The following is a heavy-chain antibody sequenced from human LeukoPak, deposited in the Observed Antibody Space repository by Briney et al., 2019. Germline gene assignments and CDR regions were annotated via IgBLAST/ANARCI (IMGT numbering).Heavy chain of an antibody. D-gene: IGHD6-19*01. Sequence: SETLSLTCTVSGGSISSYYWSWIRQPPGKGLEWIGYIYYSGSTNYNPSLKSRVTISVDTSKNQFSLKLSSVTAADTAVYYCARTCPGYSSGWYLDYWGQGTLVTVSS. CDR2: IYYSGST. CDR3: ARTCPGYSSGWYLDY. CDR1: GGSISSYY. V-gene: IGHV4-59*01. J-gene: IGHJ4*02.